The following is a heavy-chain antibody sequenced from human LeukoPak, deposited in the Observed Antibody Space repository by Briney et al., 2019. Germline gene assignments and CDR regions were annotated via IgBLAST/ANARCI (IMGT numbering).Heavy chain of an antibody. J-gene: IGHJ1*01. CDR1: GFTFSSYG. Sequence: GGSLRLSCAASGFTFSSYGMHWVRQAPGKGLEWVAFIRCRFTISRDDSKNTLYLQMNSLRAEDTAVYYCAKELHQLYCSGGSCYSVWYFQHWGQGTLVTVSS. D-gene: IGHD2-15*01. CDR2: IR. V-gene: IGHV3-30*02. CDR3: AKELHQLYCSGGSCYSVWYFQH.